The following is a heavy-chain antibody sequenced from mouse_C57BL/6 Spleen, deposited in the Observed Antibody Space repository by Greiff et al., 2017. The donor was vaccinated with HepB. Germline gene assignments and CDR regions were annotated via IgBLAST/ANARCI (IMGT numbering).Heavy chain of an antibody. Sequence: VQLQQSGAELVKPGASVKLSCKASGYTFTSYWMQWVKQRPGQGLEWIGEIDPSDSYTNYNQKFKGKATLTVDTSSSTAYMQLSSLTSEDSAVYYCARGRYFDVWGTRTTVTVSS. CDR3: ARGRYFDV. V-gene: IGHV1-50*01. CDR2: IDPSDSYT. CDR1: GYTFTSYW. J-gene: IGHJ1*03.